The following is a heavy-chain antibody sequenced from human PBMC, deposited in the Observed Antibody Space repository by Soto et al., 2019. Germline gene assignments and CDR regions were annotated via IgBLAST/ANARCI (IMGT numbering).Heavy chain of an antibody. J-gene: IGHJ5*01. V-gene: IGHV4-59*08. CDR3: ARPHCTSTSCYQAWFDS. CDR1: GGSISSDY. CDR2: IYYSGST. Sequence: SETLSLTCSVSGGSISSDYWSWIRQPPGRGLEWIGYIYYSGSTEYNPSLKSRVTMSVDTSKNQFSLKLSSVTAADTAVYYCARPHCTSTSCYQAWFDSWGQGTLVTVSS. D-gene: IGHD2-2*01.